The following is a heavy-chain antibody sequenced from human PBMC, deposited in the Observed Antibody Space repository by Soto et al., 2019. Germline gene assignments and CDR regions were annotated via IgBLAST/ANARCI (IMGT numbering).Heavy chain of an antibody. CDR1: GFTFSTSE. V-gene: IGHV3-48*03. J-gene: IGHJ4*02. Sequence: GGSLRLSCAASGFTFSTSEMSWVRQAPGKGLEWISHISSSGGTTYYADPVKGRFTISRDNANHPLFLQMNSLRVADTAVYYCARWEVVTGLDYWGQGTLVTVSS. CDR3: ARWEVVTGLDY. D-gene: IGHD3-22*01. CDR2: ISSSGGTT.